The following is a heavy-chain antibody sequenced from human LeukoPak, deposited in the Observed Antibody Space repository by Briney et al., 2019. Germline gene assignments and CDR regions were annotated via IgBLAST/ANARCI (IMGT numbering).Heavy chain of an antibody. D-gene: IGHD6-19*01. CDR3: ARHGSGPVLGYYYMDV. CDR2: IYHSGST. V-gene: IGHV4-30-2*01. Sequence: SETLSLTCTVSGGSISSGGYYWSWIRQPPGRGLEWIGYIYHSGSTYYNPSLKGRVTISVDRSKNQFSLKLSSVTAADTAVYYCARHGSGPVLGYYYMDVWGKGTTVTVSS. J-gene: IGHJ6*03. CDR1: GGSISSGGYY.